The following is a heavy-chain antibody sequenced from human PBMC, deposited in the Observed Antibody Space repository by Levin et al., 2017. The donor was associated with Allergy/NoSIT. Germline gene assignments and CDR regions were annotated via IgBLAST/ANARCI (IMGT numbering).Heavy chain of an antibody. CDR2: IERDGSET. J-gene: IGHJ6*02. CDR3: AREEGWGYHYGMDV. Sequence: PGGSLRLSCAASGFTFTTFWMTWARQAPGKGLEWVANIERDGSETHYVDSVKGRFTISRDNAKNSVYLQMNSLRVDDTAVYYCAREEGWGYHYGMDVWGQGTTVTVS. D-gene: IGHD3-16*02. V-gene: IGHV3-7*01. CDR1: GFTFTTFW.